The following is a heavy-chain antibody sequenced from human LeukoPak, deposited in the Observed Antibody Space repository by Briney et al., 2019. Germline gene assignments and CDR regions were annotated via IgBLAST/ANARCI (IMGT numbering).Heavy chain of an antibody. CDR3: ARVSAEWITMIVVLPDAFDI. V-gene: IGHV4-4*07. CDR2: FYSTGST. Sequence: PSETLSLTCTVSGGSISSYYWTWIRQPAGKGLEWIGRFYSTGSTNYNPSLKSRVTMSVDTSKNQFSLKLSSVTAADTAVYYCARVSAEWITMIVVLPDAFDIWGQGTMVTVSS. J-gene: IGHJ3*02. D-gene: IGHD3-22*01. CDR1: GGSISSYY.